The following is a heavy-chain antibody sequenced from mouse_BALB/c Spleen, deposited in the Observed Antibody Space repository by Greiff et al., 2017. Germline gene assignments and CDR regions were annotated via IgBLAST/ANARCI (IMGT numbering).Heavy chain of an antibody. CDR3: TDHLDKEYDERAMDY. CDR1: GYSFTSYY. CDR2: INTGNGGT. Sequence: VQLQQSGAELVKPGASVKLSCKASGYSFTSYYMYWVKQRPGQGLEWIGEINTGNGGTNFNEKFKSKATLTVDKSSSTAYMQLSSLISEVSAVYYGTDHLDKEYDERAMDYWGQGTSVTVSS. D-gene: IGHD2-14*01. V-gene: IGHV1S16*01. J-gene: IGHJ4*01.